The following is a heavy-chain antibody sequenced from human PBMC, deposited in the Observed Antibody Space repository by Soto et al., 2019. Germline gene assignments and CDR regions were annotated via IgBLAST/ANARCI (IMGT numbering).Heavy chain of an antibody. J-gene: IGHJ3*02. CDR3: ARGGSNDWQVAFDI. V-gene: IGHV4-34*01. D-gene: IGHD3-9*01. Sequence: PSVTLSLTCAVSGVSFSTYYYNWLRQSPGKGLEWIGEINHSGSNNYSPSLKSRVTMSLDTSKNQFSLKLTSVTAADTAVYYCARGGSNDWQVAFDIWGQGTMVTVSS. CDR1: GVSFSTYY. CDR2: INHSGSN.